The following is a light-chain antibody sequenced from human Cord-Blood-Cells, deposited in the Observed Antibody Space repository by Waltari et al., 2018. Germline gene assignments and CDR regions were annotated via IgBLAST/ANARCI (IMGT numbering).Light chain of an antibody. V-gene: IGKV1-9*01. J-gene: IGKJ2*01. Sequence: DIQLTQSPSFLSASVGDRVPITCRASQGISSYLAWYQQKPGKAPKLLIYALSTLQSGVPSRFSGSGSGTEFTLTISSLQPEDFATYYCQQLNSYPYTFGQGTKLEIK. CDR2: ALS. CDR3: QQLNSYPYT. CDR1: QGISSY.